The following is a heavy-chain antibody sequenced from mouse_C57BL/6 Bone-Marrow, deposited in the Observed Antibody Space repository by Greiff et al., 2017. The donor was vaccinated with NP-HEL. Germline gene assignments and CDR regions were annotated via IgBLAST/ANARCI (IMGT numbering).Heavy chain of an antibody. CDR3: ARWDMKMAY. Sequence: VQLKESGAELVKPGASVTLSCTASGFNIKDYYMHWVKQRTEQGLAWIGRLDPEDGETKYAPKFQGKATITADTSSNTAYLQLRSLTSEDTAVYYCARWDMKMAYWGQGTLVTVSA. CDR1: GFNIKDYY. V-gene: IGHV14-2*01. D-gene: IGHD2-3*01. CDR2: LDPEDGET. J-gene: IGHJ3*01.